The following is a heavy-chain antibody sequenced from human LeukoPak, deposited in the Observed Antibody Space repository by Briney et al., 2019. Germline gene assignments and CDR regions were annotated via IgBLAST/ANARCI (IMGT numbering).Heavy chain of an antibody. CDR1: GYTFASYA. J-gene: IGHJ4*02. D-gene: IGHD5-24*01. V-gene: IGHV1-3*01. CDR2: INAGNGNT. CDR3: ARGQSHFDY. Sequence: ASVKVSCKASGYTFASYAMHWVRQAPGQRLEWMEWINAGNGNTKYSQKFQGRVTMTRDTSISTAYMELSSLRSEDTAVYYCARGQSHFDYWGQGTLVTVSS.